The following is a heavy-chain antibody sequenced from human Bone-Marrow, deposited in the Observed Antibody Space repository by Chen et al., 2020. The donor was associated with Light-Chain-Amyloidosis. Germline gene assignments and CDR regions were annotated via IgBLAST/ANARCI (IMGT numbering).Heavy chain of an antibody. V-gene: IGHV1-69*01. CDR2: IIPIFKIT. J-gene: IGHJ5*02. Sequence: QLQLVQSGAELKKPGSSVKVSCKASGGNFNSYAIAWVRQAPGQGLEWVGGIIPIFKITNYAQKFQGRVTITADESTGTTYMELSSLGSEDTAVYYCANSFTTWHALDPWGQGTLVTVSS. CDR1: GGNFNSYA. CDR3: ANSFTTWHALDP. D-gene: IGHD4-4*01.